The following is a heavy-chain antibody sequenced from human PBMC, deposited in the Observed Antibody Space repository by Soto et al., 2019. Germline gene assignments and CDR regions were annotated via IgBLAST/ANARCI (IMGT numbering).Heavy chain of an antibody. V-gene: IGHV3-30*02. Sequence: PGGSLRLSCAASGFTFRNHAMHWVRQAPGKGLEWVALIWYDGTSKYYADSVKGRFTISRDNSQSTLFLQMDSLRPEDAAVYYCAKDLKVSGGFHGSLNCYYGIDVWGQGTTVTVSS. CDR1: GFTFRNHA. J-gene: IGHJ6*02. CDR3: AKDLKVSGGFHGSLNCYYGIDV. CDR2: IWYDGTSK. D-gene: IGHD3-10*01.